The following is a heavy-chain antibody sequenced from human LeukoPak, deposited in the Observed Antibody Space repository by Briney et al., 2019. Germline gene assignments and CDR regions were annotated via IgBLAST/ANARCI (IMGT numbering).Heavy chain of an antibody. J-gene: IGHJ4*02. CDR2: IYYSGST. CDR3: ARGARYCSSTSCYIY. D-gene: IGHD2-2*02. CDR1: GGSISSGGYY. Sequence: SETLSLTCAVSGGSISSGGYYWSWLRQHPGKGLEWIGYIYYSGSTYYNPSLKSRVTISVDTSKNQFSLKLSSVTAADTAVYYCARGARYCSSTSCYIYWGQGTLVTVSS. V-gene: IGHV4-31*11.